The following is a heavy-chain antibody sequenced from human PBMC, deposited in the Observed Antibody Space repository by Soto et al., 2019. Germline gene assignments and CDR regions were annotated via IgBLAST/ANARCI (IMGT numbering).Heavy chain of an antibody. CDR2: ISSTGNTI. V-gene: IGHV3-11*01. Sequence: QVQLVESGGGLVQTSGSLRLACVASGFTLSDYYMSWVRQAPGKGLEWVSYISSTGNTIYYADSVKGRFTISRDNAKNSVYLQMNNLRAEDTALYFCAKMSSENYYDPVFSWGQGTLVTVSS. CDR3: AKMSSENYYDPVFS. J-gene: IGHJ4*02. D-gene: IGHD3-22*01. CDR1: GFTLSDYY.